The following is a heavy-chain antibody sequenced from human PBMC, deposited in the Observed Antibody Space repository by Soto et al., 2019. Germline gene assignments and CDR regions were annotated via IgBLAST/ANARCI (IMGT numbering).Heavy chain of an antibody. J-gene: IGHJ6*02. CDR2: IYDSGNT. Sequence: PSETLSLTCTVSGGPIRSYCWSWIRQPPGKGLEWIGYIYDSGNTGYNPSLKSRVTISVDTSKNQFSLKLSSVTTADTAVYYCAKDLAETIVVVPAARFYYYGMDVWGQGTTVTVSS. V-gene: IGHV4-59*01. CDR3: AKDLAETIVVVPAARFYYYGMDV. CDR1: GGPIRSYC. D-gene: IGHD2-2*01.